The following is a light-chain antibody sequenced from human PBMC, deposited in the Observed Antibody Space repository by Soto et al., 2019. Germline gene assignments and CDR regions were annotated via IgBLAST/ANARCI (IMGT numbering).Light chain of an antibody. CDR2: KAS. J-gene: IGKJ4*01. CDR3: QQYNSYPLT. V-gene: IGKV1-5*03. Sequence: DIQMTQSPSTLSASVGDRVTITCRASQSISSWLAWYQQKPGKAPKLLIYKASSLESGVPSRFSGSGSGTEFTLTIISLQPDDFANYYCQQYNSYPLTFGGGTKVEIK. CDR1: QSISSW.